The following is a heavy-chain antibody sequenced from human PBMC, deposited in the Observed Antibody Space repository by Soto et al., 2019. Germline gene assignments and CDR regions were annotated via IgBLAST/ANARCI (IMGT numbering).Heavy chain of an antibody. CDR2: IKRKTNGGAT. CDR1: GITFSNAW. D-gene: IGHD3-3*01. Sequence: GGSLRLSCAASGITFSNAWMSWVRQAPGKGLEWVGRIKRKTNGGATDYAETVKGRFTISIEDSKNTLYLQMNSLKTGDTAVYYFTTYDVWGGYYLDYWGQGTLVTVSS. CDR3: TTYDVWGGYYLDY. J-gene: IGHJ4*02. V-gene: IGHV3-15*01.